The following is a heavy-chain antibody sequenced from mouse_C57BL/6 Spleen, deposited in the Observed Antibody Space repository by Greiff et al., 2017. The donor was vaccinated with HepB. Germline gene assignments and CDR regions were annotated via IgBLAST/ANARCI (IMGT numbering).Heavy chain of an antibody. Sequence: VKLVESGPGLVQPSQSLSITCTVSGFSLTSYGVHWVRQPPGKGLEWLGVIWSGGRTDYTAAFISRLSISKDNSKSQVFFKMNTLQADDTAIYYCAKGGYWYFDVWGTGTTVTVSS. V-gene: IGHV2-4*01. J-gene: IGHJ1*03. CDR3: AKGGYWYFDV. CDR2: IWSGGRT. CDR1: GFSLTSYG.